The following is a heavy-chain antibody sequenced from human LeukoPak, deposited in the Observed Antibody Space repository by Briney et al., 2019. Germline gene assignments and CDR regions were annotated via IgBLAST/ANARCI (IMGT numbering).Heavy chain of an antibody. V-gene: IGHV3-23*01. Sequence: GGSLRLSCAASGITFKNYAMSWVRQAPGKGLEWVSDISGSGGSTYYADSVKGRFTISRDSSKNTLYLQMNSLRAEDTAVYYCARGSGYFLDFDYWGQGTLVTVSS. J-gene: IGHJ4*02. D-gene: IGHD3-22*01. CDR2: ISGSGGST. CDR1: GITFKNYA. CDR3: ARGSGYFLDFDY.